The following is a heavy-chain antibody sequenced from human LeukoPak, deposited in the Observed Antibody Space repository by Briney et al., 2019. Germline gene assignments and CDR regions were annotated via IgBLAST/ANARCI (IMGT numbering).Heavy chain of an antibody. CDR2: ISYDGSNK. CDR3: TTSATYYDSWSGYSRAFDI. D-gene: IGHD3-3*01. V-gene: IGHV3-30*03. CDR1: GFTFSSYG. J-gene: IGHJ3*02. Sequence: PGGSLRLSCAASGFTFSSYGMHWVRQAPGKGLEWVAVISYDGSNKYYADSVKGRFTISRDNSKNTLYLQMNSLRAEDTAVYYCTTSATYYDSWSGYSRAFDIWGQGTMVTVSS.